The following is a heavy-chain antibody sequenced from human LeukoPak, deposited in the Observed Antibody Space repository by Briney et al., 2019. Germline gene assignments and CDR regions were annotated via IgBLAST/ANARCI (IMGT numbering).Heavy chain of an antibody. CDR3: ARGFFNFED. CDR2: IYSGGDT. Sequence: GGSLRLSCAASGFSVSGYYMSWVRQAPGGGLEWVPVIYSGGDTSYVDSVKGRFTVSRDNAKNTVDLHMNGLRPEDTAFYYCARGFFNFEDWGRGTLVTVSS. V-gene: IGHV3-66*02. J-gene: IGHJ4*02. CDR1: GFSVSGYY. D-gene: IGHD3-3*01.